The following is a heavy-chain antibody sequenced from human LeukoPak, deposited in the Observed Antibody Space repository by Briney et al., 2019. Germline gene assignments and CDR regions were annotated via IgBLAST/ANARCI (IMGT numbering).Heavy chain of an antibody. D-gene: IGHD3-10*01. V-gene: IGHV5-51*01. CDR1: GSRFTSYW. CDR2: IYPGDSDT. J-gene: IGHJ4*02. CDR3: ASPGARGVTQFDY. Sequence: GESLQISCQGSGSRFTSYWIGWVRQVPGKGLEWMGIIYPGDSDTRYSPSLQGQVTISGDKSISTAYLPWSSLKASDTAMYYCASPGARGVTQFDYWGQGTLVTVSS.